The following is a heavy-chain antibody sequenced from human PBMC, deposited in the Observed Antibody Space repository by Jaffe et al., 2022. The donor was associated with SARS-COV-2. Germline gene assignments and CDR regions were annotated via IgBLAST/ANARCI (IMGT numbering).Heavy chain of an antibody. CDR3: TTSGDILTGYYNEDKGHYYYYMDV. Sequence: EVQLVESGGGLVKPGGSLRLSCAASGFTFSNAWMSWVRQAPGKGLEWVGRIKSKTDGGTTDYAAPVKGRFTISRDDSKNTLYLQMNSLKTEDTAVYYCTTSGDILTGYYNEDKGHYYYYMDVWGKGTTVTVSS. CDR1: GFTFSNAW. D-gene: IGHD3-9*01. CDR2: IKSKTDGGTT. V-gene: IGHV3-15*01. J-gene: IGHJ6*03.